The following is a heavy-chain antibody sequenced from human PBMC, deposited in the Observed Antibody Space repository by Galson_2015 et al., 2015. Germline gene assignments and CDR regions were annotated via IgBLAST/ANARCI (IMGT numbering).Heavy chain of an antibody. CDR2: IKQDGSEK. CDR3: ASLAAAERGAFEI. Sequence: SLRLSCAASGFTFSSYWMSWVRQAPGKGLEWVANIKQDGSEKYYVDSVKGRFTISRDNAKNSLYLQMNSLRAEDTAVYYCASLAAAERGAFEIWGQGTMVTVSS. J-gene: IGHJ3*02. CDR1: GFTFSSYW. V-gene: IGHV3-7*01. D-gene: IGHD6-13*01.